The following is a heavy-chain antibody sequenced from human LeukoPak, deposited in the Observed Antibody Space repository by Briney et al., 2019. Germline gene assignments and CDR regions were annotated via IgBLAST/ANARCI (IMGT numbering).Heavy chain of an antibody. CDR2: IYYSGST. Sequence: PSETLSLTCTVSGGSISSGGYYWSWIRHHPGKGLEWIGYIYYSGSTYYNPSLKSRVTISVDTSKNQFSLKLSSVTAADTAVYYCARGYDSSDINWFDPWGQGTLVTVSS. D-gene: IGHD3-22*01. V-gene: IGHV4-31*03. CDR3: ARGYDSSDINWFDP. CDR1: GGSISSGGYY. J-gene: IGHJ5*02.